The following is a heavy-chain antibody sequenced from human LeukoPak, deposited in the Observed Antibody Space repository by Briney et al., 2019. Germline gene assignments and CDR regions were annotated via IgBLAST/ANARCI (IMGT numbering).Heavy chain of an antibody. CDR1: GFTFSSYS. Sequence: GGSLRLSCAASGFTFSSYSMNWVRQAPGKGLEWVSYISSSSSTIYYADSVKGRFTISRDNAKNSLYLQMNSLRAEDTAVYYCARDPNWSGYLYYYYMDVWGKGTTVTVSS. CDR3: ARDPNWSGYLYYYYMDV. CDR2: ISSSSSTI. D-gene: IGHD3-3*01. V-gene: IGHV3-48*01. J-gene: IGHJ6*03.